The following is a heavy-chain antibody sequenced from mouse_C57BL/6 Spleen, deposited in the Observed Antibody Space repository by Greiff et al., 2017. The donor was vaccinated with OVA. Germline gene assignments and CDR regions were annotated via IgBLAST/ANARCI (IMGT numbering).Heavy chain of an antibody. CDR3: AHYDGSSYFDY. V-gene: IGHV1-50*01. Sequence: QVQLQQPGAELVKPGASVKLSCKASGYTFTSYWMQWVKQRPGQGLEWIGEIDPSDSYTNYNQKFKGKATLTVDTSSSTAYMQLSSLTSEDSAVYYCAHYDGSSYFDYWGQGTTLTVSS. CDR2: IDPSDSYT. J-gene: IGHJ2*01. CDR1: GYTFTSYW. D-gene: IGHD1-1*01.